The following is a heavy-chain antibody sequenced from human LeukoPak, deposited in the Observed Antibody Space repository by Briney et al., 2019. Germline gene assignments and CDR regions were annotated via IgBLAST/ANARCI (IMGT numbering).Heavy chain of an antibody. CDR2: ISYDGNNR. V-gene: IGHV3-30*18. Sequence: QPGRSLILSCDASRFTFSSYGMHGVRQAPGKGLEWAAVISYDGNNRYYADSVKGRFTISRYNSKNTLYLQMNSLRPEDTAVYYCAKVKGEVIGAFDIWGQGTMVTVSS. D-gene: IGHD3-16*01. CDR1: RFTFSSYG. CDR3: AKVKGEVIGAFDI. J-gene: IGHJ3*02.